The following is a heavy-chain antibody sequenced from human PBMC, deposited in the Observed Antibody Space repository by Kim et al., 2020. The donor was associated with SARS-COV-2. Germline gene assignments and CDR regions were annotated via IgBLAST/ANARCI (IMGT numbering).Heavy chain of an antibody. CDR2: ISSSGSTI. Sequence: GWSLRLSCAASGFTFSSYEMNWVRQAPGKGLEWVSYISSSGSTIYYADSVKGRFTISRDNAKNSLYLQMNSLRAEDTAVYYCARDLWFGELLLEDYFDYWGQGTLVTVSS. CDR1: GFTFSSYE. J-gene: IGHJ4*02. V-gene: IGHV3-48*03. CDR3: ARDLWFGELLLEDYFDY. D-gene: IGHD3-10*01.